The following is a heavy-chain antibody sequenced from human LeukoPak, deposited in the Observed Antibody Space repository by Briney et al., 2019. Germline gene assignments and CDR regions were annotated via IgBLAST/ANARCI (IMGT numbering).Heavy chain of an antibody. CDR2: IHRDGNNI. J-gene: IGHJ6*02. CDR3: ARGLRDRYGMDV. V-gene: IGHV3-74*01. CDR1: GFTFDTYW. Sequence: GGSLRLSCAASGFTFDTYWMHWVRQAPGKGLVWVSRIHRDGNNINYADFVQGRFTVSRDNAKNTLYLQMHSLRVEDTAMYYCARGLRDRYGMDVWGQGTTVTVSS.